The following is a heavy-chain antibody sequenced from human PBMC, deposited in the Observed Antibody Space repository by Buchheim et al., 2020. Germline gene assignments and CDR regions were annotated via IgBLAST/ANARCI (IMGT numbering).Heavy chain of an antibody. CDR3: ARYSSTRELYYFDY. CDR1: GFTFSSYS. Sequence: EVQLVESGGGLVQPGGSLRLSCAASGFTFSSYSMNWVRQAPGKGLEWVSYISSSSSTIYYADSVKGRFTISRDTAKNSLYLQMNSLRAEDTAVYYCARYSSTRELYYFDYWGQGTL. V-gene: IGHV3-48*01. J-gene: IGHJ4*02. D-gene: IGHD2-2*01. CDR2: ISSSSSTI.